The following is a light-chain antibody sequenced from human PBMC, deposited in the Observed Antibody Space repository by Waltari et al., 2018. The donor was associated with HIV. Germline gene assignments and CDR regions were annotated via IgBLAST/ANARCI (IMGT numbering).Light chain of an antibody. CDR1: SSNIGSNY. Sequence: QSVLTQPPSASGTPGQRVTISCSGSSSNIGSNYVYWYQQLPGTAPKLLIYRNNQRPSGVPARFSGSKSGTSASRAISGLRSEDEADYYCAAWDDSLSGLHGVFGGGTKLTVL. J-gene: IGLJ2*01. CDR3: AAWDDSLSGLHGV. CDR2: RNN. V-gene: IGLV1-47*01.